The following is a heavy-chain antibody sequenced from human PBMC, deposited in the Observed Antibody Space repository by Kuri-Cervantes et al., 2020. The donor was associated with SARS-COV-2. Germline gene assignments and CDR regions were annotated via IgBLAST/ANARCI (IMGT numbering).Heavy chain of an antibody. CDR3: EYGDHSGAWRIDS. Sequence: SVKVSCKASGYTFTSYAMHWVRQAHGQRLEGLGWINAGNDDTQSSQKFQGRVTNTRYTSADTAYMDMSNLRSADADNYYCEYGDHSGAWRIDSWGQGTLVTVSS. J-gene: IGHJ4*02. CDR2: INAGNDDT. CDR1: GYTFTSYA. V-gene: IGHV1-3*01. D-gene: IGHD3-10*01.